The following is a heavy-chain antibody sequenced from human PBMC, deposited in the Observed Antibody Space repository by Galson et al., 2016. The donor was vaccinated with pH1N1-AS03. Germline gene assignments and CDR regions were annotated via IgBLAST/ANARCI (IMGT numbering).Heavy chain of an antibody. Sequence: RLSCAASGFTFSNYAMSWVRQAPGKRLEWVSGISARGGSTYYADSVKGRFTVSRDNSKNTLYVQMNSLKVEDTAVYYCAKVYGDYGYYYYYMDVWGKGTTVTVSS. CDR3: AKVYGDYGYYYYYMDV. CDR2: ISARGGST. J-gene: IGHJ6*03. CDR1: GFTFSNYA. D-gene: IGHD4-17*01. V-gene: IGHV3-23*01.